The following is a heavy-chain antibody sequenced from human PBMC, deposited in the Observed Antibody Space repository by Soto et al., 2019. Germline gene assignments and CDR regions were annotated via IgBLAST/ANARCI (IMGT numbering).Heavy chain of an antibody. CDR1: GFTFSTYG. J-gene: IGHJ4*02. V-gene: IGHV3-33*01. CDR2: IWYDGSNK. D-gene: IGHD5-18*01. CDR3: ARDQGRGYSYGFDY. Sequence: QVQLVESGGGVVQPGRSLRLCCAASGFTFSTYGMHWVRQAPGKGLEWVAVIWYDGSNKYYADSVKGRFTISRDNSKNTLYLQMNSLRAEDTPVYYCARDQGRGYSYGFDYWGQGTLVTVSS.